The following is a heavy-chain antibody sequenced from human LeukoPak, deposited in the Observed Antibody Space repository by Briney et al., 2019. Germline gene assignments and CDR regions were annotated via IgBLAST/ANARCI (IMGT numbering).Heavy chain of an antibody. CDR2: ISSSSSYI. Sequence: GGALRHSCAASGFTFSSYGMHWVRQAPGKGLEWVSSISSSSSYIYYADSVKGRFTISRDNAKNSLYLQMNSLGAEDKAVYYCAGDLLSVNLVRGVIGYWGQGTLVTVS. CDR1: GFTFSSYG. CDR3: AGDLLSVNLVRGVIGY. J-gene: IGHJ4*02. D-gene: IGHD3-10*01. V-gene: IGHV3-21*01.